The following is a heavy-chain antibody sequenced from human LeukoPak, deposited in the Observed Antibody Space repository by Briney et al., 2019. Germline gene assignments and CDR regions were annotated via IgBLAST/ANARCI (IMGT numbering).Heavy chain of an antibody. J-gene: IGHJ5*02. Sequence: ASVKVSCKASGYTFTGYYMHWVRQAPGQGLEWMGWINPNSGGTNYAQKFQGRVTMTRDTSISTAYMELSRLRSDDTGVYYCARVAWPYYYGSGSYKDWFDPWGQGTLVTVSS. CDR3: ARVAWPYYYGSGSYKDWFDP. CDR1: GYTFTGYY. V-gene: IGHV1-2*02. CDR2: INPNSGGT. D-gene: IGHD3-10*01.